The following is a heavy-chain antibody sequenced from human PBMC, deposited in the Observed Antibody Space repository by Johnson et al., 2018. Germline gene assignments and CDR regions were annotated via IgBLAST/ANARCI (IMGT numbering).Heavy chain of an antibody. J-gene: IGHJ1*01. V-gene: IGHV3-23*04. Sequence: EVQLGESGGGLVKHGGSLSLCCAASGFTFSSYAMSWVRQAPGKGLEWVSAISGSGGSTYYADSVKGRFTISRDHAKNSLYLQLNSLRAEDTAVYYCARPKNYGDYSEYFQHWGQCTLVTVSS. D-gene: IGHD4-17*01. CDR2: ISGSGGST. CDR3: ARPKNYGDYSEYFQH. CDR1: GFTFSSYA.